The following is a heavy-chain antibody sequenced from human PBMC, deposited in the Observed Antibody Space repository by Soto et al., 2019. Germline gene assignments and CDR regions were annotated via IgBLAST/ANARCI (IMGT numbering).Heavy chain of an antibody. J-gene: IGHJ4*02. CDR2: INPSGGST. Sequence: QVQLVQSGAEVKKPGASVKVSCKASGYTFTSYYMHWVRQAPGQGLEWMGVINPSGGSTDYAQKFQGRVTTTTDTSTSSVYLELSSLRSEDTAVFYCAGEGNGYNLGTSVDFDYWGQGTLVTVSS. CDR1: GYTFTSYY. V-gene: IGHV1-46*01. D-gene: IGHD5-12*01. CDR3: AGEGNGYNLGTSVDFDY.